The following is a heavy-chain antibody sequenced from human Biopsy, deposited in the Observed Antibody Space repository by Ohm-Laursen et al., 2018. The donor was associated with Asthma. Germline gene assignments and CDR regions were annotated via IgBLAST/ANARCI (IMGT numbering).Heavy chain of an antibody. J-gene: IGHJ6*02. V-gene: IGHV3-33*01. D-gene: IGHD2-2*01. CDR1: GFTFSSYG. Sequence: SLRLSCAASGFTFSSYGMHWVRQAPGKGLEWVAVIWYDGSNKYYADSVKGRFTISRDNSKNTLYLQMNSLRAEDTAVYYCARGGLGYCSSTSCYQNYYYGMDVRGQGTTVTVSS. CDR2: IWYDGSNK. CDR3: ARGGLGYCSSTSCYQNYYYGMDV.